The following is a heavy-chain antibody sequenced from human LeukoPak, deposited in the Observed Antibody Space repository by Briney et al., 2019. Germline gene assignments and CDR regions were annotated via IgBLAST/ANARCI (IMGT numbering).Heavy chain of an antibody. CDR1: GFTFSSYW. Sequence: GGSLRLSCAASGFTFSSYWMSWVRQAPGKGLECVANIKQDGSEKYYVDSVKGRFTISRDNATNPLYLQMNSLRAEDTAVYYCARDIVVVPAEYYFDYWGQGTLVTVSS. J-gene: IGHJ4*02. V-gene: IGHV3-7*01. CDR2: IKQDGSEK. CDR3: ARDIVVVPAEYYFDY. D-gene: IGHD2-2*01.